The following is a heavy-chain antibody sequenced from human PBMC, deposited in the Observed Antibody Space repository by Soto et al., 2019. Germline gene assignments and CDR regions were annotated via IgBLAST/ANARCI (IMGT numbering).Heavy chain of an antibody. CDR1: GYTFTSYD. CDR3: ARGGGRYSSSWYPAAYYYYYYGMDV. V-gene: IGHV1-8*01. J-gene: IGHJ6*02. D-gene: IGHD6-13*01. Sequence: VASVKVSCKASGYTFTSYDINWVRQATGQGLEWMGWMNPNSGNTGYAQKFQGRVTMTRNTSISTAYMELSSLRSEDTAVYYCARGGGRYSSSWYPAAYYYYYYGMDVWGQGTTVTVSS. CDR2: MNPNSGNT.